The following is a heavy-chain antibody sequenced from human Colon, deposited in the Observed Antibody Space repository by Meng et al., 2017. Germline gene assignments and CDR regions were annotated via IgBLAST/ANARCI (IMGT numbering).Heavy chain of an antibody. V-gene: IGHV7-4-1*02. D-gene: IGHD2-21*02. Sequence: QVQLVQTGSELKKPGASGTGSCKASGYSFRTYAINWVRQAPGQGLQWMGWINMYTGDPSYVEGLAGRFVFSLDISVSTAYLQISSIKAEDTAVYFCVIHNGDSDFDYWGQGTLVTVSS. CDR3: VIHNGDSDFDY. CDR2: INMYTGDP. CDR1: GYSFRTYA. J-gene: IGHJ4*02.